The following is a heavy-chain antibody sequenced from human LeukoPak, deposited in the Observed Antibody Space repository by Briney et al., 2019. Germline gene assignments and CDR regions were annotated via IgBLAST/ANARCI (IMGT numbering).Heavy chain of an antibody. Sequence: KPSETLSLTCTVSGGSISNYYWSWIRQPPGKGLEWIGFIYYSRSTSYNPSLKSRVTISVDTSKSQFSLKLNAVTTADTAVYYCARDDDYGIVWGQGTLVTVSS. J-gene: IGHJ4*02. V-gene: IGHV4-59*01. CDR1: GGSISNYY. CDR2: IYYSRST. CDR3: ARDDDYGIV. D-gene: IGHD4-17*01.